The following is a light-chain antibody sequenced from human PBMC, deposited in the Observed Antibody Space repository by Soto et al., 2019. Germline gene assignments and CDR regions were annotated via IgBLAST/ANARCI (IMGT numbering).Light chain of an antibody. CDR1: SSNIGSNY. CDR2: SNN. V-gene: IGLV1-47*01. J-gene: IGLJ2*01. CDR3: AAWDDSLSGHVV. Sequence: QSVLTQPPSASRTPGQRVTISCSGSSSNIGSNYVYWYRQLPGTAPKLLIYSNNQRPSGVPDRFSGSKSGTSASLAITGLRSEDEADYYCAAWDDSLSGHVVFGGGTKVTVL.